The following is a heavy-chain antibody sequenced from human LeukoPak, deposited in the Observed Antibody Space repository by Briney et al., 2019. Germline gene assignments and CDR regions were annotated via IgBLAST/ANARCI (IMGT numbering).Heavy chain of an antibody. V-gene: IGHV3-33*08. D-gene: IGHD2-2*01. CDR2: IWYDGTNK. CDR1: GFTFNTYS. J-gene: IGHJ4*02. Sequence: PGGSLRLSCAGSGFTFNTYSMNWVRQAPGKGLEWEALIWYDGTNKYYADSVKGRFTISRDNSKNTLYLQMNSLRAEDTAVYYCARDYCSSTSCLFDYWGQGTLVTVSS. CDR3: ARDYCSSTSCLFDY.